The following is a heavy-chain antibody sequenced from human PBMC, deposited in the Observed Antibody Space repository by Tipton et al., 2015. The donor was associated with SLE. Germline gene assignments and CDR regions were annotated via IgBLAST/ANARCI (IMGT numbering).Heavy chain of an antibody. CDR2: VYHRMST. V-gene: IGHV4-38-2*02. Sequence: TLSLTCVVSGYSISSAYSWGWFRQPPGKGLGWIGSVYHRMSTYYNPPLKSRVTISIDTTKNQFSLKMTSVTAADTAIYYCVRDPLRDYIQRKDWYFDLWGRGTQVTVSS. CDR1: GYSISSAYS. D-gene: IGHD4-11*01. CDR3: VRDPLRDYIQRKDWYFDL. J-gene: IGHJ2*01.